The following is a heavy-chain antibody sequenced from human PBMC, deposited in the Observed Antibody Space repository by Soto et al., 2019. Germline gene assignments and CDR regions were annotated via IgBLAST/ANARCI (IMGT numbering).Heavy chain of an antibody. V-gene: IGHV4-59*12. CDR1: GGSISSYY. CDR2: IYHTGST. Sequence: PSETLSLTCTVSGGSISSYYWSWIRQPPGKGLEWIGEIYHTGSTNYNPSLKSRVAISIDKSKNQFSLNLSSVTAADTAVYYCASKFGELLADAFDIWGQGTMVTVSS. D-gene: IGHD3-10*01. CDR3: ASKFGELLADAFDI. J-gene: IGHJ3*02.